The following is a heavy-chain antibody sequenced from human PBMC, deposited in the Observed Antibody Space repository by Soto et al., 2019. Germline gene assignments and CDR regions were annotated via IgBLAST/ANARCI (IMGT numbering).Heavy chain of an antibody. V-gene: IGHV4-34*01. CDR1: GGSFSGYY. D-gene: IGHD2-21*01. Sequence: SETLSLTCAVYGGSFSGYYWSWIRQPPGKGLEWIGEINHSGSTNYNPSLKSRVTIYIDTSKNQFSLKLSSVTAADTSFYYCVSLLHCGAGACIFDYWGQGILVTVSS. J-gene: IGHJ4*02. CDR2: INHSGST. CDR3: VSLLHCGAGACIFDY.